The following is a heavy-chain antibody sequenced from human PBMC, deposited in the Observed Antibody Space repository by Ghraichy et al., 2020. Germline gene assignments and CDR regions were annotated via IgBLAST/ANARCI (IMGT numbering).Heavy chain of an antibody. D-gene: IGHD3-10*01. Sequence: SVKVSCKASGYTFTSYGLSWVRQAPGQGLEWMGWISAYNGNTNYAQNLQGRVTMTTDTSTSTAYMEVRSLRSDDTAMYYCARDIYSYGSGSCYNVNYEDAFDIWGQGTMVTVSS. CDR3: ARDIYSYGSGSCYNVNYEDAFDI. CDR2: ISAYNGNT. CDR1: GYTFTSYG. J-gene: IGHJ3*02. V-gene: IGHV1-18*04.